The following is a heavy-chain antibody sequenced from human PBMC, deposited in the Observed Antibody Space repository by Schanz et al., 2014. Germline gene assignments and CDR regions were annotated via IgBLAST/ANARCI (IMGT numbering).Heavy chain of an antibody. V-gene: IGHV1-18*01. CDR1: GYTFSSFF. J-gene: IGHJ6*02. Sequence: QVYLVQSGPEVAEPGASLKVSCKTSGYTFSSFFITWVRQAPGQGLEWMGWVNPYAGTTKYAQGLPGRVTMTTDTSSTTAYLELGXLTSDDTAIYYCARAAAXTLFGTALPSDYGYYGXXVWGQGTTXXVAS. CDR2: VNPYAGTT. D-gene: IGHD5-18*01. CDR3: ARAAAXTLFGTALPSDYGYYGXXV.